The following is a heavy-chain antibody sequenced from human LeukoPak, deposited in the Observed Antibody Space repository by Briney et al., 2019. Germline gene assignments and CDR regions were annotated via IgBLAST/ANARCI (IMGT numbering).Heavy chain of an antibody. CDR3: ARDFGTDYYYYMDV. CDR1: GFTFSRHA. J-gene: IGHJ6*03. CDR2: ISYDGNNK. V-gene: IGHV3-30-3*01. Sequence: PGRSLRLSCAASGFTFSRHAMHWVRQAPGKGLEWVAVISYDGNNKYYADSVKVRFTISRDNSKNTLYLQMNSLRAEDTAVYSCARDFGTDYYYYMDVWGKGTTVIVSS. D-gene: IGHD2-8*02.